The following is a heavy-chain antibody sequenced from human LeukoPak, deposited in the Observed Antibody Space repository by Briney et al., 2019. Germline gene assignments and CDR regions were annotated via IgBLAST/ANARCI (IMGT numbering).Heavy chain of an antibody. V-gene: IGHV3-23*01. D-gene: IGHD5-18*01. Sequence: GGSLRLSCAASGFTFSSYAMSWVRQAPGKGLEWVSAISGSGGSTYYADSVKGRFTISRDNSKNTLYLQMNSLRAEDMAVYYCAKDLINSDTAMADYFDYWGQGTLVTVSS. J-gene: IGHJ4*02. CDR3: AKDLINSDTAMADYFDY. CDR1: GFTFSSYA. CDR2: ISGSGGST.